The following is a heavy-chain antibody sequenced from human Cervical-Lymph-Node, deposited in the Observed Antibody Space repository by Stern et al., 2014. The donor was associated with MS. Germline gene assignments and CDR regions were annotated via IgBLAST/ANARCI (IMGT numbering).Heavy chain of an antibody. CDR3: ARHPAQERGGNYYPGWPGY. V-gene: IGHV4-39*01. CDR1: GGSISSSNYY. CDR2: IYYSGRT. D-gene: IGHD1-26*01. Sequence: QLQLQESGPGLVKPSETLSLTCTVSGGSISSSNYYWGWIRPPPGKGLEWIGSIYYSGRTYYNPSLKSRVTISVDTSKHQLSLQLSSVTAADTAVYYCARHPAQERGGNYYPGWPGYWGQGTLVTVSS. J-gene: IGHJ4*02.